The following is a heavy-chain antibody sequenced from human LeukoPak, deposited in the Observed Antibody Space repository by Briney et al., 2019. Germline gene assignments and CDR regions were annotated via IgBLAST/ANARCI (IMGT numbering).Heavy chain of an antibody. D-gene: IGHD3-22*01. CDR3: ARSNDSSGYS. CDR2: IYYSGST. V-gene: IGHV4-31*03. CDR1: GDSISSGGYY. J-gene: IGHJ4*02. Sequence: SSETLSLTCTVSGDSISSGGYYWSWIRQHPGKGLEWIGYIYYSGSTYYNPSLKSRVTISVDTSKNQFSLKLSSVTAADTAVYYCARSNDSSGYSWGQGTLVTVSS.